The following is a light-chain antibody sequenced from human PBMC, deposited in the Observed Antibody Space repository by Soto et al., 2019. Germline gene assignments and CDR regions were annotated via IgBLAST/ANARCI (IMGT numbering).Light chain of an antibody. CDR3: LRDHDVPLA. J-gene: IGKJ4*01. CDR1: QSFRGL. CDR2: DAY. V-gene: IGKV3-11*01. Sequence: EVVLTQSPVTLSLSPGQRATLSCRASQSFRGLLAWYQQKPGQAPRLLIYDAYNRASGIPARFSGSGSGTDFTLTISSLQPEDFAVYYCLRDHDVPLAFGGGTKVELK.